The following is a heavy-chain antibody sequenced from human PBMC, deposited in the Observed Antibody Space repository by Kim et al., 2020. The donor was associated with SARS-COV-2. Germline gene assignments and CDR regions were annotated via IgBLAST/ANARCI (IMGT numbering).Heavy chain of an antibody. CDR2: ISSSSSYI. CDR3: ARDQIAAAGTFGYYYGMDV. V-gene: IGHV3-21*01. Sequence: GGSLRLSCAASGFTFSSYSMNWVRQAPGKGLEWVSSISSSSSYIYYADSVKGRFTISRDNAKNSLYLQMNSLRAEDTAVYYCARDQIAAAGTFGYYYGMDVWGQGTTVTVSS. D-gene: IGHD6-13*01. J-gene: IGHJ6*02. CDR1: GFTFSSYS.